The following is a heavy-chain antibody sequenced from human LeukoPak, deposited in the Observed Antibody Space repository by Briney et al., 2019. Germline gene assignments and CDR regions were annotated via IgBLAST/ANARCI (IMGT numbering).Heavy chain of an antibody. Sequence: TLSLTCAVYGGSFSGYYWNWIRQPPGKGLEWIGYIYYSGSTYYNPSLKSRVTISVDTSKNQFSLKLSSVTAADTAVYYCAGALDDFWSGYHFDYWGQGTLVTVSS. V-gene: IGHV4-30-4*08. CDR3: AGALDDFWSGYHFDY. J-gene: IGHJ4*02. D-gene: IGHD3-3*01. CDR1: GGSFSGYY. CDR2: IYYSGST.